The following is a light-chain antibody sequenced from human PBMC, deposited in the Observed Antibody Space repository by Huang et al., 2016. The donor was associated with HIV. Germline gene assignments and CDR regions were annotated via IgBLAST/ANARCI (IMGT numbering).Light chain of an antibody. CDR3: QQRSKSLT. V-gene: IGKV3-11*01. CDR1: QSLNTY. Sequence: EIVLTQSPATLSFSPGERATLSCRASQSLNTYLDWYQQKPGQAPRRLIYNASNRATGSPARFNGSGSGTDFTLTISSLKTEDFAIYYCQQRSKSLTFGGGTKVEIK. J-gene: IGKJ4*01. CDR2: NAS.